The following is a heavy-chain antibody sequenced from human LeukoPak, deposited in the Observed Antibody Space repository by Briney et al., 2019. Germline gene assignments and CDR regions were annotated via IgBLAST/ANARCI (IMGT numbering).Heavy chain of an antibody. V-gene: IGHV4-59*08. CDR1: GGSISSYY. Sequence: PSETLSLTCTASGGSISSYYWSWIRQPPGKGLEWIGYIYYSGSTNYNPSLKSRVTISVDTSKNQFSLKLSSVTAADTAVYYCARLRTVSRGGYCSGGSCPTRFYYYYGMDVWGQGTTVTVSS. J-gene: IGHJ6*02. CDR2: IYYSGST. CDR3: ARLRTVSRGGYCSGGSCPTRFYYYYGMDV. D-gene: IGHD2-15*01.